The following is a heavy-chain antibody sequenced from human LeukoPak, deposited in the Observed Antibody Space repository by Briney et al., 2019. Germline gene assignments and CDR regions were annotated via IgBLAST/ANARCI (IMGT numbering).Heavy chain of an antibody. Sequence: PSETLSLTCAVSGYSISSGYYWGWIRQPPGKGLEWIGSIYHSGSTYYNPSLKSRVTISVDTSKNQFSLTLSSVTAADTAVYYCARAMNSGYAWDAFDIWGQGTMVTVSS. CDR3: ARAMNSGYAWDAFDI. V-gene: IGHV4-38-2*01. CDR2: IYHSGST. J-gene: IGHJ3*02. D-gene: IGHD5-12*01. CDR1: GYSISSGYY.